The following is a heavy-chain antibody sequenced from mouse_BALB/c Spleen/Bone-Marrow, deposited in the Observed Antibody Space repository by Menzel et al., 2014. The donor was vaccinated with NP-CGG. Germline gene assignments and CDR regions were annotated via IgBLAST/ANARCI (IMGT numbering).Heavy chain of an antibody. CDR1: GFSLSRYS. Sequence: VKVVDSGPGLVAPSQSLSITCTVSGFSLSRYSVHWVRQPPGKGLEWLGMIWGGGSTDYNSALKSRLSISKDNSKSQVFLKMNSLQSDDIAMYYCARKDYDEAWFAYWGQGTLVTVSA. CDR2: IWGGGST. CDR3: ARKDYDEAWFAY. D-gene: IGHD2-4*01. J-gene: IGHJ3*01. V-gene: IGHV2-6-4*01.